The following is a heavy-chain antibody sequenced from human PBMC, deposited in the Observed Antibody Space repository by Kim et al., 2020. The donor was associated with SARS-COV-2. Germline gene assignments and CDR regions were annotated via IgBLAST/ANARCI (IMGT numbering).Heavy chain of an antibody. CDR2: ISAYNGNT. J-gene: IGHJ4*02. D-gene: IGHD6-13*01. CDR3: ASGWGSSSWYQYRY. V-gene: IGHV1-18*01. Sequence: ASVKVSCKASGYTFTSYGISWVRQAPGQGLEWMGWISAYNGNTNYAQKLQGRVTMTTDTSTRTAYMELRSLRSDDTAVYYCASGWGSSSWYQYRYWGQGTLVTVSS. CDR1: GYTFTSYG.